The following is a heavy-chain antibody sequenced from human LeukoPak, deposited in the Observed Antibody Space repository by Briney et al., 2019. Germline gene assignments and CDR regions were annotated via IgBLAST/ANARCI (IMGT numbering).Heavy chain of an antibody. CDR2: ISGSGGST. D-gene: IGHD2-2*02. J-gene: IGHJ4*02. Sequence: GGSLRLSCAASGFTFSSYGMSWVRQAPGKGLEWVSAISGSGGSTYYADSVKGRFTISRDNSKNTLYLQMNSLRAEDTAVYYCASWVRIPQYDYWGQGTLVTVSS. CDR1: GFTFSSYG. CDR3: ASWVRIPQYDY. V-gene: IGHV3-23*01.